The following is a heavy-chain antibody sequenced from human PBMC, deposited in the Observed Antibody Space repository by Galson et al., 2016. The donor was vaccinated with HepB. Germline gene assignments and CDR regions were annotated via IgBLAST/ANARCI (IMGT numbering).Heavy chain of an antibody. D-gene: IGHD4-23*01. CDR3: VGYGGNSV. CDR2: LYGGGGT. Sequence: SLRLSCAASGFTFSNFAMHWVRQAPGKGLECVSVLYGGGGTYHTDSVKGRFSVSRDNSKNIVYLQMNSLRADDTAVYNCVGYGGNSVWGQGTLVTVSS. J-gene: IGHJ4*02. V-gene: IGHV3-53*01. CDR1: GFTFSNFA.